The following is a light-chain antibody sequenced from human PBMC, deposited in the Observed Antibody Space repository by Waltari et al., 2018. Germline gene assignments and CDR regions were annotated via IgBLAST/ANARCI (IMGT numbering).Light chain of an antibody. V-gene: IGLV2-23*02. CDR2: EVS. Sequence: QSALTQPASVSGSPGQSITISCTGTSSDVGSYKFVSWYQQHPGKAPKLMIYEVSKRPSAVSNRFSGSKSGNTASLTISGLQAEDEADYYCCSYAGSSTLVFGGGTKLTVL. CDR3: CSYAGSSTLV. CDR1: SSDVGSYKF. J-gene: IGLJ2*01.